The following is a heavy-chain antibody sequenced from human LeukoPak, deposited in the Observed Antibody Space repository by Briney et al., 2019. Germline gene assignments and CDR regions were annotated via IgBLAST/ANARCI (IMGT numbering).Heavy chain of an antibody. CDR1: GFSFSNYA. V-gene: IGHV3-23*01. CDR2: ITGSGGSP. Sequence: GGSLRLSCAASGFSFSNYAMTWVRQAPGKGLEWVSAITGSGGSPSYADSVKGRFTISRDNSKNTLYLQMNSLRVEDTAVYYCAIVVCGEYGHHFVYWGERTLVTVSS. J-gene: IGHJ4*02. D-gene: IGHD4-17*01. CDR3: AIVVCGEYGHHFVY.